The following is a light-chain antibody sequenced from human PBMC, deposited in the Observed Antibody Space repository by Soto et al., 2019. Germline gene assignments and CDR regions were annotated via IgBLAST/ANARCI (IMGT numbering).Light chain of an antibody. J-gene: IGLJ3*02. CDR2: DVN. CDR3: QTWGTGGNWV. V-gene: IGLV2-11*01. Sequence: QSALTQPRSVSGSPGQSVTLSCTGTSSDVGSYNYVSWYQQHPGKAPKLMIDDVNKRPSGVPDRFSGSRSGNTASLTISGLQAEDEADYYCQTWGTGGNWVFGGGTKVTVL. CDR1: SSDVGSYNY.